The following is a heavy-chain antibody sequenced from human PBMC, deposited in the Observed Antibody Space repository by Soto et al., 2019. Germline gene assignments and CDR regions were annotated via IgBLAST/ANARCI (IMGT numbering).Heavy chain of an antibody. CDR3: AHSAQWLDYFDY. CDR2: IFWDDDK. Sequence: QITLKESGPTLVKPTQTLTLTCTFSGFSLSTNGVGVGWIRQPPGKALEWLAIIFWDDDKKYSPSLMSRLTLTXDXXXXXXXXXMXNMDPVDTAXXXCAHSAQWLDYFDYWGQGTLVTVSS. CDR1: GFSLSTNGVG. V-gene: IGHV2-5*02. D-gene: IGHD6-19*01. J-gene: IGHJ4*02.